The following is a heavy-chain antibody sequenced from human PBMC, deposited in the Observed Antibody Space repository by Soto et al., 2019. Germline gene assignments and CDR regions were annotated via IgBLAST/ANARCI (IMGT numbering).Heavy chain of an antibody. Sequence: TLSLTCSVSGASVAGGSYYWSWVRQPPGKGLEWIGYIPSRGRPFYNPSPTSRGTISADTSKNQLSLQLTSVTAADTAAYYCARDTYSGYDFGLWGQGTLVTVSS. CDR2: IPSRGRP. D-gene: IGHD5-12*01. CDR1: GASVAGGSYY. CDR3: ARDTYSGYDFGL. V-gene: IGHV4-30-4*01. J-gene: IGHJ5*02.